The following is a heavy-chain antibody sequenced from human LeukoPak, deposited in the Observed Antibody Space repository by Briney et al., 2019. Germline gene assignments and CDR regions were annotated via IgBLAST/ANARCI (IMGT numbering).Heavy chain of an antibody. Sequence: ASVKVSCKASGGTFSSYVISGVRQAPGQGLEWMGGIIPIFGTANYAQKFQGRVTITTDESTSTAYMELTSLRSEDTAVYYCARDPGDSSGYYSSRNYYFDSWGQGTLVTVSS. CDR3: ARDPGDSSGYYSSRNYYFDS. J-gene: IGHJ4*02. CDR2: IIPIFGTA. V-gene: IGHV1-69*05. D-gene: IGHD3-22*01. CDR1: GGTFSSYV.